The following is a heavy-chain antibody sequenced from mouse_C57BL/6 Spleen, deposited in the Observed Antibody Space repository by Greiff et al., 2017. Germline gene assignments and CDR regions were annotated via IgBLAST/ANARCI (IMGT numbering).Heavy chain of an antibody. CDR2: IDPSASYT. CDR3: ARGGDGYFFEY. J-gene: IGHJ2*01. Sequence: QVQLQQPGAELVKPGASVKLSCKASGSTFTSYWMQWVKQRPGQGLEWIGEIDPSASYTNYNQKFKGKATLTVDTSSSTTYMQLSILTSEDSAVYYCARGGDGYFFEYWGQGTTLTVSS. CDR1: GSTFTSYW. D-gene: IGHD2-3*01. V-gene: IGHV1-50*01.